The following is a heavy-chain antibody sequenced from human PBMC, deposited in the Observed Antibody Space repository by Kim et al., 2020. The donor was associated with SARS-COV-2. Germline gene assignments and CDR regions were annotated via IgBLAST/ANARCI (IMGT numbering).Heavy chain of an antibody. CDR2: IKQDGSEK. V-gene: IGHV3-7*03. D-gene: IGHD3-16*01. CDR1: EFTFSNYW. Sequence: GGSLRLSCAASEFTFSNYWMSWVRQAPGKGLEWVANIKQDGSEKYYVDSVKGRFTISRDNAKNSLYLQMNSLRAEDTAVYYCVRDWAPNCRGGIFDYWGQGTLVTVSS. J-gene: IGHJ4*02. CDR3: VRDWAPNCRGGIFDY.